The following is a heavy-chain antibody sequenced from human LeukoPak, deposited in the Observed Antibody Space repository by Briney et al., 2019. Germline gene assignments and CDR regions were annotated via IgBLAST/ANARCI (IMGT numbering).Heavy chain of an antibody. CDR2: DSYSGST. Sequence: VKPSETLSLTCIVSGGSISSSTYYWGWIRQPAGKGLEWIGSDSYSGSTYYNPSLTSRVTISVDTSKNQFSLKLSSVTAADTAVYYCARRNVVVSSTMARAFDIWGQGTMVTVSS. CDR1: GGSISSSTYY. V-gene: IGHV4-39*01. J-gene: IGHJ3*02. D-gene: IGHD2-2*01. CDR3: ARRNVVVSSTMARAFDI.